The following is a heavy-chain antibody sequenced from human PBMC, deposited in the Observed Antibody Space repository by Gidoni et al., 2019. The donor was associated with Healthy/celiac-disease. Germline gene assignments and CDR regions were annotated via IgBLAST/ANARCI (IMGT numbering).Heavy chain of an antibody. J-gene: IGHJ6*02. V-gene: IGHV3-48*03. CDR2: ISRSGSTI. Sequence: VQQVDSGGVSVQSGGSLRLYCAATACSFSSYELNWVRQTPGKGLEWVSYISRSGSTIYYADSVKGRFTIARDNAKTSLYLQMNSLRAEDTAVYYCARDRDCSSTSCFWGMDVWGQGTTVTVSS. CDR1: ACSFSSYE. D-gene: IGHD2-2*01. CDR3: ARDRDCSSTSCFWGMDV.